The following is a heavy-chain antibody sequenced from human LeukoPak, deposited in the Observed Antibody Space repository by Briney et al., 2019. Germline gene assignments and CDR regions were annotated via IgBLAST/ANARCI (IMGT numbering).Heavy chain of an antibody. CDR2: MTIDTGNT. CDR3: ARTKERSGYAFDY. CDR1: GDTFASYD. V-gene: IGHV1-8*01. D-gene: IGHD5-12*01. Sequence: GASVKVSCKASGDTFASYDINWVRQAPGQGLEWMGWMTIDTGNTGYGHRFQGRVTMTRSTAMSTAYMELSSLRPEDTAVYFCARTKERSGYAFDYWGQGTLLTVTS. J-gene: IGHJ4*02.